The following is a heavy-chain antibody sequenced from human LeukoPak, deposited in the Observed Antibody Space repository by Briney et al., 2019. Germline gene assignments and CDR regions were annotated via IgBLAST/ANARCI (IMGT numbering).Heavy chain of an antibody. D-gene: IGHD2-2*01. Sequence: RPGGSLRLSCVASGFTFSTYDMHWVRQAAGDRLEWVSSIHTADDTYYPDSVKGRFTISRENAKNLLYLQMNSLGVGDTAVYYCARGRCSSPSCYFRLYGLDIWGQGTMVTVTS. CDR1: GFTFSTYD. CDR3: ARGRCSSPSCYFRLYGLDI. V-gene: IGHV3-13*04. CDR2: IHTADDT. J-gene: IGHJ3*02.